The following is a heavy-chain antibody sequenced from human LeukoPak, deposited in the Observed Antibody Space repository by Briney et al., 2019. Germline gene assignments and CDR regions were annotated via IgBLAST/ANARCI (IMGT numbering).Heavy chain of an antibody. V-gene: IGHV3-64*01. D-gene: IGHD3-22*01. CDR1: GFTFSTYA. J-gene: IGHJ4*02. CDR2: ITGNGDTT. CDR3: ARGRRYYHDSSGYYGSYFDY. Sequence: GGSLRLSCAASGFTFSTYAMHWVRQAPGKGLEYVSAITGNGDTTSYANSVRGRFTISRDNSRNTLYLQMGSLRAEDMAVYYCARGRRYYHDSSGYYGSYFDYWGQGTLVTVSS.